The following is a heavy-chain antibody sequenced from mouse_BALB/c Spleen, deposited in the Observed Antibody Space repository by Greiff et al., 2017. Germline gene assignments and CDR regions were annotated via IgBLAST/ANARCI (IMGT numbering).Heavy chain of an antibody. CDR3: ARRGDFYDYDGGNYFDY. CDR2: ISSGGSYT. CDR1: GFTFSSYG. V-gene: IGHV5-6*02. J-gene: IGHJ2*01. Sequence: EVKLVESGGDLVKPGGSLKLSCAASGFTFSSYGMYWVRQTPDKRLEWVATISSGGSYTYYPDSVKGRFTISRDNAKNTLYLQMSSLKSEDTAMYYCARRGDFYDYDGGNYFDYWGQGTTLTVSA. D-gene: IGHD2-4*01.